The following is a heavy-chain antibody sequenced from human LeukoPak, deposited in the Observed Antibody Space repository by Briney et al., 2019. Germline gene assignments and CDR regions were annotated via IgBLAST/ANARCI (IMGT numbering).Heavy chain of an antibody. J-gene: IGHJ4*02. D-gene: IGHD3-22*01. V-gene: IGHV1-2*02. CDR2: INPNSGGT. CDR3: ARVGSGDSSGYYYSPFDY. Sequence: ASVKVSCKASGYTFTGYYMHWVRQAPGQGVEWMGWINPNSGGTNYAQKFQGRVTMTRDTSISTAYMELSRLRSDDTAVYYCARVGSGDSSGYYYSPFDYWGQGTLVTVSS. CDR1: GYTFTGYY.